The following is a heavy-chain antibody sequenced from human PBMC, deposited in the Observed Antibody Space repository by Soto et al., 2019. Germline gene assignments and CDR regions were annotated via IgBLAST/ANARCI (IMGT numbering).Heavy chain of an antibody. CDR3: AREVGYCSSTSCPPDWFDP. V-gene: IGHV1-2*04. J-gene: IGHJ5*02. CDR2: INPNSGGT. Sequence: ASVKVSCKASGYTFTGYYMHWVRQAPGQGLEWMGWINPNSGGTNYAQKFQGWVTMTRDTSISTAYMELSRLRSDDTAVYYYAREVGYCSSTSCPPDWFDPWGQGTLVTVSS. CDR1: GYTFTGYY. D-gene: IGHD2-2*01.